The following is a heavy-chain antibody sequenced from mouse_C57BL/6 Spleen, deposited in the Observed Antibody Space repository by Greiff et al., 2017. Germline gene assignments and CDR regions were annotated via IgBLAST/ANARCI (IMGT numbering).Heavy chain of an antibody. J-gene: IGHJ4*01. CDR1: GYTFTDYE. V-gene: IGHV1-15*01. CDR2: IDPENGGT. CDR3: TRSEDSFYAMDY. D-gene: IGHD2-12*01. Sequence: VQLQQSGAELVRPGASVTLSCKASGYTFTDYEMHWVKQTPVHGLEWIGAIDPENGGTAYNQKFKGKAILTADKSSSTAYMELRSLTSEDYAVYYCTRSEDSFYAMDYWGQGTSVTVSS.